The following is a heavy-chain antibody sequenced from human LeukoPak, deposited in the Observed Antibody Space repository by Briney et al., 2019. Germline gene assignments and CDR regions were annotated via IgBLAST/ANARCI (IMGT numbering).Heavy chain of an antibody. Sequence: GGFLRLSCAASGFSFSTYWMNWVRQAQGKGPEWLANIRQDGGEVHYVDSVKGRFTGSRDNAKNSLYLQMNNLRAGDTAVYYCARDVVRDSWSDYWGQGTQVTVSS. V-gene: IGHV3-7*01. CDR3: ARDVVRDSWSDY. CDR1: GFSFSTYW. CDR2: IRQDGGEV. D-gene: IGHD4-23*01. J-gene: IGHJ4*02.